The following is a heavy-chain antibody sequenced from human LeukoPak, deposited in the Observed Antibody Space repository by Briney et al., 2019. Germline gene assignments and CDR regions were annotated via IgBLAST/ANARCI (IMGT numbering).Heavy chain of an antibody. CDR1: GLTFSSYS. CDR2: ISSSSSTI. V-gene: IGHV3-48*02. Sequence: GGSLRLSCAASGLTFSSYSMNWVRQAPGKGLEWISYISSSSSTIYYTDSVKGRFTISRDNAKNSLYLQMNSLRDEDTALYYCARVPYSTGAFDYWGQRTLVTVSS. CDR3: ARVPYSTGAFDY. D-gene: IGHD6-19*01. J-gene: IGHJ4*02.